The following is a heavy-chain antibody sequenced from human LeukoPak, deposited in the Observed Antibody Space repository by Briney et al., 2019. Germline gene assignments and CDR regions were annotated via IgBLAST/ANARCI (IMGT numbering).Heavy chain of an antibody. J-gene: IGHJ4*02. CDR3: ARHPSQLERFDY. CDR2: IYYSGST. CDR1: GFTFSLYT. Sequence: GPLRLSCAASGFTFSLYTMNWVRQPPGKGLEWIGSIYYSGSTYYNPSLKSRVTISVDTSKNQFSLKLSSVTAADTAVYYCARHPSQLERFDYWGQGTLVTVSS. V-gene: IGHV4-39*01. D-gene: IGHD1-1*01.